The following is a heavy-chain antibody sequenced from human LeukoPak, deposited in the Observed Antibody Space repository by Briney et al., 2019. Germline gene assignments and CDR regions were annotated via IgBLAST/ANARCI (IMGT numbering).Heavy chain of an antibody. J-gene: IGHJ5*02. Sequence: SETLSLTCTVSGGSISSYYWSWIRQPPGKGLEWIGYTYYSGSTNYNPSLKSRVTISVDTSKNQFSLQLNSVTPEDTAVYYCARGLLNRYSYGWNWFDPWGQGTLVTVSS. CDR2: TYYSGST. CDR1: GGSISSYY. V-gene: IGHV4-59*12. D-gene: IGHD5-18*01. CDR3: ARGLLNRYSYGWNWFDP.